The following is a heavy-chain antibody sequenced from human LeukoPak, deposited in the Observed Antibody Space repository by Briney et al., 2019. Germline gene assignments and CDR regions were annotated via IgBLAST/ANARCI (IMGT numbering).Heavy chain of an antibody. CDR3: ARGHRLQLLRRIFDL. D-gene: IGHD6-13*01. Sequence: SETLSLTCAVYGESFSGYYWSWIRQPPGKGLEWIGEINHSGSTNYNPSLKSRVTISVDTSKNQFSLKLSSVTAADTAVYYCARGHRLQLLRRIFDLWGHGTLVTVSS. V-gene: IGHV4-34*01. CDR1: GESFSGYY. CDR2: INHSGST. J-gene: IGHJ5*02.